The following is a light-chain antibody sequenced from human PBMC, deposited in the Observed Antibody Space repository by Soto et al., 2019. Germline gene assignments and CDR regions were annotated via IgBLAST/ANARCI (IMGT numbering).Light chain of an antibody. CDR1: SIDVGGYNY. V-gene: IGLV2-14*01. CDR3: SSYTSSSTVV. CDR2: DVS. J-gene: IGLJ2*01. Sequence: QSALTQPASVSGSPGQSITISCTGTSIDVGGYNYVSWYQQHPGKAPKLMIYDVSNRPSGVSNRFSGSKSGNTASLTISVLQAEDESDYYCSSYTSSSTVVFGGGTKLTVL.